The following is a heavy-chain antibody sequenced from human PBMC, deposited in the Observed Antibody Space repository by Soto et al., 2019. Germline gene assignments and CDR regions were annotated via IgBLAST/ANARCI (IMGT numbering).Heavy chain of an antibody. CDR2: INPSGGIT. V-gene: IGHV1-46*01. CDR1: GYTFTSYY. J-gene: IGHJ6*02. D-gene: IGHD2-2*01. CDR3: ARGISTTRYYYYYGMDV. Sequence: ASVKVSCKASGYTFTSYYMHWVRQAPGQGPEWMGIINPSGGITNDAQKFQDRATMTSDTSTSTVYMELSSLRSEDTAVYYCARGISTTRYYYYYGMDVWGQGTTVTVSS.